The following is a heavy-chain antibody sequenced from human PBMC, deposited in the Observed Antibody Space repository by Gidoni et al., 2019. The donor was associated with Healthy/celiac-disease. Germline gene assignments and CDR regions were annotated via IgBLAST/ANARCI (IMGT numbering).Heavy chain of an antibody. CDR1: GLTFGARS. D-gene: IGHD3-10*01. CDR3: VRDSWMYYGSGNWFDS. V-gene: IGHV3-48*02. CDR2: ISSNSGTI. Sequence: EVQLVESGGGLVQPGGSLRLSCSAPGLTFGARSMNWVRQAPGMGLGWISYISSNSGTIYYAGSVKGRFTISRDNAKNSLYLQMNSRRDEDTAVYYCVRDSWMYYGSGNWFDSWGQGTMVTVSS. J-gene: IGHJ5*01.